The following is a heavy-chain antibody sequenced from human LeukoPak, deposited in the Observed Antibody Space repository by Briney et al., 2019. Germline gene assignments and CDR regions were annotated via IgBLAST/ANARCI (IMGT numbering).Heavy chain of an antibody. CDR1: GLTFRGSP. J-gene: IGHJ4*02. Sequence: GGSLRLSCAASGLTFRGSPMHWVRQSSGKGLEGVGRIRSKANSYATAYPASVKGTLTTCRDDSKNTANLQMNSLKTEDTAVYSCTRPLGVYCSGGSCYSNWGQGTLVTVS. V-gene: IGHV3-73*01. D-gene: IGHD2-15*01. CDR3: TRPLGVYCSGGSCYSN. CDR2: IRSKANSYAT.